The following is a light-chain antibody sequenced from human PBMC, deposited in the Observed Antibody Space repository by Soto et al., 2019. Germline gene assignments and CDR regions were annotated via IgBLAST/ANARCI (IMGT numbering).Light chain of an antibody. J-gene: IGLJ2*01. V-gene: IGLV1-40*01. CDR3: QSYDTSLSVVV. CDR1: SSNIGAGYD. CDR2: GNS. Sequence: QAVVTQPPSVSGAPGQRVTISCTGSSSNIGAGYDVHWYQQLPGTAPKLLIYGNSNRPSGVPDRFSGSKSGPSASLAITGLQAEDEADYYCQSYDTSLSVVVFGGGTKLTVL.